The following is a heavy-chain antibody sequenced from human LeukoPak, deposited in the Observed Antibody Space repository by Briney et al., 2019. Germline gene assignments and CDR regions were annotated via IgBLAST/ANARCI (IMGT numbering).Heavy chain of an antibody. CDR1: GFTFSNYA. Sequence: PGGSLRLSCTASGFTFSNYAMSWVRQAPGKGLEWVSGISGSGGSTYYADSVKGRFTISRDNSKNSLYLQMSSLRDEDTAVYYCARDRGTSGYLPWGQGTLVTVSS. V-gene: IGHV3-23*01. D-gene: IGHD3-22*01. CDR2: ISGSGGST. J-gene: IGHJ5*02. CDR3: ARDRGTSGYLP.